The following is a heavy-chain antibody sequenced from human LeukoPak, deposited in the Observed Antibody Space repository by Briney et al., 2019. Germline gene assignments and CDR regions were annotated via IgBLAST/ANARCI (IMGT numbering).Heavy chain of an antibody. D-gene: IGHD3-22*01. CDR3: ARWRHGEYYYDSSGYYFDY. CDR2: ISYDGSNK. V-gene: IGHV3-30-3*01. J-gene: IGHJ4*02. Sequence: GGSLRLSCAASGFTFSSYAMHWVRQAPGKGLEWVAVISYDGSNKYYADSVKGRFTISRDNSKNTLYLQMNSLRAEDTAVYYCARWRHGEYYYDSSGYYFDYWGQGTLVTVSS. CDR1: GFTFSSYA.